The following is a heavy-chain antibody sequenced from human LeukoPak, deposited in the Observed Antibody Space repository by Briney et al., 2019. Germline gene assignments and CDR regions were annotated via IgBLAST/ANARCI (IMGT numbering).Heavy chain of an antibody. CDR3: ARPYYYDSSGYGGDAFDI. Sequence: GGSLRLSCAASGFTLSSYAMSWVRQAPGKGLEWVANIKQDGSEKYYVDSVKGRFTISRDNAKNSLYLQMNSLRAEDTAVYYCARPYYYDSSGYGGDAFDIWGQGTMVTVFS. V-gene: IGHV3-7*01. J-gene: IGHJ3*02. CDR2: IKQDGSEK. D-gene: IGHD3-22*01. CDR1: GFTLSSYA.